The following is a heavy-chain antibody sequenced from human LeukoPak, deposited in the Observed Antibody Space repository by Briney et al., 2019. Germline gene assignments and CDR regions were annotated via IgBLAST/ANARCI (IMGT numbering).Heavy chain of an antibody. D-gene: IGHD3-22*01. CDR3: ARFYYYDSSGYYRKYNWFDP. V-gene: IGHV4-30-4*08. J-gene: IGHJ5*02. CDR2: IYYSGST. Sequence: PSQTLSLTCTVSGSSISSGDYYWSWIRQPPGKGLEWIGYIYYSGSTYYNPSLKSRVTISVDTSKNQFSLKLSSVTAADTAVYYCARFYYYDSSGYYRKYNWFDPWGQGTLVTVSS. CDR1: GSSISSGDYY.